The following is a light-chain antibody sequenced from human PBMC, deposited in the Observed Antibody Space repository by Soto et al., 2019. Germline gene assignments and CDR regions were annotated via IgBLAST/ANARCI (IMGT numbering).Light chain of an antibody. CDR1: QSVYNNY. V-gene: IGKV3-20*01. CDR3: QQYGLPPHS. Sequence: EIVLTQSPGTLSLSPGEGATLSCRASQSVYNNYLAWYQQKPGQTPRLLVNGASNRATGIPDRFSGGGSGTDFTLTISSLEPEDFAVYYCQQYGLPPHSFGQGTRVEIK. CDR2: GAS. J-gene: IGKJ2*01.